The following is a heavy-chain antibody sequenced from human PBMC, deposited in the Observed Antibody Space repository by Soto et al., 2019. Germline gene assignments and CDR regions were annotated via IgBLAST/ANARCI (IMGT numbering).Heavy chain of an antibody. Sequence: EVPLLESGGGLVHPGGSLRLSCATSGFSFSSYAMTWLRQAPGKALEWVSTISPTGGSTYYADSVTGRFTISRDDSKNTLYLHMNSLRAEDTATYYCAKDLLQWLGGSGPFDYWGQGTLVTVSS. CDR2: ISPTGGST. V-gene: IGHV3-23*01. CDR1: GFSFSSYA. D-gene: IGHD6-19*01. J-gene: IGHJ4*02. CDR3: AKDLLQWLGGSGPFDY.